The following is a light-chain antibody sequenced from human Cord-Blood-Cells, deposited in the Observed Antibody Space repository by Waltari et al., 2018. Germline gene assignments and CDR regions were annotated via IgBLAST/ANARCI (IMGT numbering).Light chain of an antibody. V-gene: IGLV2-14*01. CDR1: SSDVGGYNY. CDR3: SSYTSSSTLVV. J-gene: IGLJ2*01. CDR2: DVS. Sequence: QSALTQPASVSGSPGQSITISCTGTSSDVGGYNYVSWYQQHPAKAPKLMIYDVSNRPSGVSNRFSCSKSGNTASLTISGLQAEDEADYYCSSYTSSSTLVVFGGGTKLTVL.